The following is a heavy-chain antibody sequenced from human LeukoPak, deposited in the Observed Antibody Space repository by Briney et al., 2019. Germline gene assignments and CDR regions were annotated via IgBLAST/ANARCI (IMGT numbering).Heavy chain of an antibody. J-gene: IGHJ4*02. Sequence: SQTLSLTCTVSGGSISSGDYYWSWIRQPPGKGLEWIGYIYYSGSTYYNLSLKSRVTISVDTSKNQFSLKLSSVTAADTAMYYCARVGSGWYRHVDYWGQGTLVTVSS. D-gene: IGHD6-19*01. V-gene: IGHV4-30-4*08. CDR1: GGSISSGDYY. CDR2: IYYSGST. CDR3: ARVGSGWYRHVDY.